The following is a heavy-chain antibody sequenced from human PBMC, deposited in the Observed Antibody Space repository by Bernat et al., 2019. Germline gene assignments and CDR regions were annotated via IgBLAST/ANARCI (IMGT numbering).Heavy chain of an antibody. V-gene: IGHV3-48*03. D-gene: IGHD7-27*01. J-gene: IGHJ2*01. CDR1: GFTLSIYE. CDR2: ISSSDNTV. CDR3: ARGPGQNWYFDL. Sequence: EVQLVESGGGLVQPGGSLRLSCTASGFTLSIYEMNWVRQAPGKGLEWVSSISSSDNTVYYADSVKGRFTISRDNAKNSLYLQMNSLRVEDTAVYSCARGPGQNWYFDLWGRGTLVTVSS.